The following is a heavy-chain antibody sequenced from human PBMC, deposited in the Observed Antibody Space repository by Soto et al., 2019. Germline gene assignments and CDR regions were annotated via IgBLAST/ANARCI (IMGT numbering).Heavy chain of an antibody. V-gene: IGHV1-18*01. Sequence: ASVKVSCKTSGYTFSRYGISWLRQAPGQGLEWMGWISGYNGDTNYAQKVQGRVTMTIDTSTYTAYMELRSLTSDDTAIYYCAKNGQPPYYYYGMDVWGQGTTVTVS. D-gene: IGHD2-8*01. CDR1: GYTFSRYG. CDR2: ISGYNGDT. CDR3: AKNGQPPYYYYGMDV. J-gene: IGHJ6*02.